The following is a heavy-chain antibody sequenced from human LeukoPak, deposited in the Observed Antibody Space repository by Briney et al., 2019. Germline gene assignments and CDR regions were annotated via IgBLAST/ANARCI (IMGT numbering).Heavy chain of an antibody. J-gene: IGHJ4*02. CDR2: INPNSGGT. CDR3: ARDLVYYDSSGYPGY. V-gene: IGHV1-2*02. D-gene: IGHD3-22*01. Sequence: ASVKFSCKASGYTFTGYYMHWVRQAPGQGLEWMGWINPNSGGTNYAQKFQGRVTMTRDTSISTAYMELSRLRSDDTAVYYCARDLVYYDSSGYPGYWGQGTLVTVSS. CDR1: GYTFTGYY.